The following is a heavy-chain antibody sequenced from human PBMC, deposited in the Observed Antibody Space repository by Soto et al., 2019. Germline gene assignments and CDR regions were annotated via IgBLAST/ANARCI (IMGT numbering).Heavy chain of an antibody. CDR3: AREGVAPYYDYGMDV. Sequence: QVQLVQSGAEVKKPGASVKVSCKASGYTFTRSGISWVRQAPGQGLEWMGWISTYNGDTNYAQTFQGRVTMTTDTSTSTVHMEVRSLRSDDTAVYYGAREGVAPYYDYGMDVWGQGTPVTVSS. CDR1: GYTFTRSG. J-gene: IGHJ6*02. D-gene: IGHD5-12*01. V-gene: IGHV1-18*01. CDR2: ISTYNGDT.